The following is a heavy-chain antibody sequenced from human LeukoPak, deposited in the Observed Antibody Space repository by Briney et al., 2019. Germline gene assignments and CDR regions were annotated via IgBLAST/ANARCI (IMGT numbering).Heavy chain of an antibody. CDR3: ARDRGYYGSGSYYIGP. D-gene: IGHD3-10*01. V-gene: IGHV1-18*01. Sequence: ASVKVSCKASGYTFTSYGISWVRQAPGQGLEWMGWISSYNGNTNYAQKLQGRVTMTTDTSTSTAYMELRSLRSDDTAVYYCARDRGYYGSGSYYIGPWGQGTLVTVSS. J-gene: IGHJ5*02. CDR2: ISSYNGNT. CDR1: GYTFTSYG.